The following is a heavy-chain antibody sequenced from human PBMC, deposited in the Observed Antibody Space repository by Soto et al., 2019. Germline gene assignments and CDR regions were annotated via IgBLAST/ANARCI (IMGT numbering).Heavy chain of an antibody. CDR2: MNPNSGNT. V-gene: IGHV1-8*01. J-gene: IGHJ6*03. D-gene: IGHD1-1*01. CDR3: ARAIGSTSNYYYMDV. Sequence: ASVKVSCKASGYTFTSYGINWVRQATGQGLEWMGWMNPNSGNTGYAQEFQGRVTMTRNTSISTAYMELSSLRSEDTAVYYCARAIGSTSNYYYMDVWGKGTTVTVSS. CDR1: GYTFTSYG.